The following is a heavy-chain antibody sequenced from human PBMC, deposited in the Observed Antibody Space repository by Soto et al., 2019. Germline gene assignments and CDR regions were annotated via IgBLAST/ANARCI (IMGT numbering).Heavy chain of an antibody. CDR3: ARVPIYYDSSGYYHYGTFDI. D-gene: IGHD3-22*01. CDR1: VGSVNTAGYS. Sequence: TLSLTCSVSVGSVNTAGYSWIWIRHPPGKGLEWIGYIYHSGSAYYNPSLKSRVTISLDRSNNHFSLKLISVTAADTAVYYCARVPIYYDSSGYYHYGTFDIWGQGTMVTVSS. J-gene: IGHJ3*02. V-gene: IGHV4-30-2*01. CDR2: IYHSGSA.